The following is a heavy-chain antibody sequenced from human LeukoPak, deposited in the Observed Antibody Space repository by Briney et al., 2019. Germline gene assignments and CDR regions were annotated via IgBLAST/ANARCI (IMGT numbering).Heavy chain of an antibody. CDR3: ARDSGSSSWEFDY. CDR2: INPNSGGT. D-gene: IGHD6-13*01. J-gene: IGHJ4*02. V-gene: IGHV1-2*02. CDR1: GYTFTGYY. Sequence: ASVKVSCEASGYTFTGYYIHWVRQAPGQGLEWMGWINPNSGGTTYAQQFQGRVTMTRDTSISTAYMEVTRLGSDDTAVYYCARDSGSSSWEFDYWGQGTLVTVSS.